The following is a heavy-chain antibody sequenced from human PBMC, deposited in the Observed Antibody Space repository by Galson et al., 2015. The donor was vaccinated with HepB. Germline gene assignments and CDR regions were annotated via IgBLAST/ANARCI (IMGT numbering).Heavy chain of an antibody. CDR2: IRYDGSDK. J-gene: IGHJ3*02. CDR3: AKGRQWLPHDAFDI. Sequence: SLRLSCAASGFTFSSYGMHWVRQAPGKGLEWVAFIRYDGSDKYYADSVKGRFTISRDNSKNTLYLQMNSLRAEDTAVYYCAKGRQWLPHDAFDIWAKGQWSPSLQ. V-gene: IGHV3-30*02. D-gene: IGHD6-19*01. CDR1: GFTFSSYG.